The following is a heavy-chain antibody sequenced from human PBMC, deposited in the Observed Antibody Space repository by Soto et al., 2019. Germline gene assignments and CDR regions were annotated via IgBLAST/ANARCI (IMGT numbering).Heavy chain of an antibody. Sequence: SETLSLTCAVSGGSINSSNWWSWVRQPPGKGLEWIGEIYHSGSTNYNPSLKSRVTISVDKSKNQFSLKLSSVTAADTAVYYCAMRDTVMGGQNFDYWGQGTLVTVSS. V-gene: IGHV4-4*02. J-gene: IGHJ4*02. CDR2: IYHSGST. CDR3: AMRDTVMGGQNFDY. D-gene: IGHD5-18*01. CDR1: GGSINSSNW.